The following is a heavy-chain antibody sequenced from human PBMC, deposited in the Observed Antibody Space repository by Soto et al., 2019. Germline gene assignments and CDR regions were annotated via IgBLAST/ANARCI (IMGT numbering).Heavy chain of an antibody. CDR2: LYTDGST. CDR3: ATAYCIDGSSCGFDY. Sequence: GGSLRLSCAASGFTVRNNYMSWVRQAPGKGLESVSVLYTDGSTYYADSVKGRFTISRDNPKNTLYLQMNSLRVEDTALYYCATAYCIDGSSCGFDYWGQGTLVTVSS. J-gene: IGHJ4*02. V-gene: IGHV3-53*01. D-gene: IGHD2-15*01. CDR1: GFTVRNNY.